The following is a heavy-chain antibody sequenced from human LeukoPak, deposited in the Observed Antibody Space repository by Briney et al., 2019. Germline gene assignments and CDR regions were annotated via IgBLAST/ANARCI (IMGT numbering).Heavy chain of an antibody. CDR1: GFTFSSYG. D-gene: IGHD3-10*01. V-gene: IGHV3-30*18. J-gene: IGHJ4*02. Sequence: GGSLRLSCAASGFTFSSYGMHWVRQAPGKGLEWVAVISYDGSNKYYADSVKGRFTISRDNSKNTLYLQMNSLRAEDTAVYYCAKVGSNFYFFDYWGQGTLVTVSS. CDR2: ISYDGSNK. CDR3: AKVGSNFYFFDY.